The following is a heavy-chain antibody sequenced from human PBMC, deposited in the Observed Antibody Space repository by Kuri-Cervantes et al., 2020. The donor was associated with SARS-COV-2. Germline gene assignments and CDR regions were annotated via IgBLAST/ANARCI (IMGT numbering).Heavy chain of an antibody. D-gene: IGHD2-2*01. J-gene: IGHJ3*02. CDR1: GYSFTSYW. CDR3: ARAFVVVPAASQGAFDI. V-gene: IGHV5-51*01. CDR2: IYPGDSDT. Sequence: KVSCKGSGYSFTSYWIGWVRQMPGKGLEWMGIIYPGDSDTRYSPSFQGQVTISADKSISTAYLQWSSLKAPDTAMYYCARAFVVVPAASQGAFDIWGQGTMVTVSS.